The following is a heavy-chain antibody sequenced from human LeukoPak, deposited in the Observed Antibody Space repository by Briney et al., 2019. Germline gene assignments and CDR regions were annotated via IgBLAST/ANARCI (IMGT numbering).Heavy chain of an antibody. V-gene: IGHV1-18*01. J-gene: IGHJ4*02. CDR2: ISAYNGNT. Sequence: ASVKVSCNASGYTFTSYGISWVRQAPGQGLEWMGWISAYNGNTNYAQKLQGRVTMTTDTSTSTAYMELRSLRSDDTAVYYCARDFSPVTTFGYWGQGTLVTVSS. CDR1: GYTFTSYG. D-gene: IGHD3-3*01. CDR3: ARDFSPVTTFGY.